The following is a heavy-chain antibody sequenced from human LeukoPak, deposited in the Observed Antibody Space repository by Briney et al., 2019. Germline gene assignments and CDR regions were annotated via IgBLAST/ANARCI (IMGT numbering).Heavy chain of an antibody. D-gene: IGHD3-22*01. Sequence: PGGSLRLSCAASGFTFSSYSMNWVRQAPGKGLEWVSSISSSSSYIYYADSVKGRFTISRDNAKNSLYLQMNSLRAEDTAVYYCARTGTYYYDSSGPTSPDWGQGTLVTVSS. CDR1: GFTFSSYS. J-gene: IGHJ4*02. CDR2: ISSSSSYI. CDR3: ARTGTYYYDSSGPTSPD. V-gene: IGHV3-21*01.